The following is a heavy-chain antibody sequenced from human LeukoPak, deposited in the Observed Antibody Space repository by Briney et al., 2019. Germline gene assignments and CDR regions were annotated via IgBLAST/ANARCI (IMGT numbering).Heavy chain of an antibody. Sequence: ASVKVSCKASGYTFTGYYMHWVRQAPGQGLEWMGWINPNSGGTNYAQKFQGWVTMTRDTSISTACMELSRLRSDDTAVYYCARSTGYSSGWYGSDAFDIRGQGTMVTVSS. CDR1: GYTFTGYY. CDR2: INPNSGGT. CDR3: ARSTGYSSGWYGSDAFDI. J-gene: IGHJ3*02. V-gene: IGHV1-2*04. D-gene: IGHD6-19*01.